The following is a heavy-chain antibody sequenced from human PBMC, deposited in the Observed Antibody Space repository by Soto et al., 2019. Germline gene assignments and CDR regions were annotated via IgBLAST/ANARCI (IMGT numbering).Heavy chain of an antibody. J-gene: IGHJ3*01. CDR3: ARAIGPMLFDV. D-gene: IGHD2-8*01. Sequence: SQTLSLTCAMSGDSVSGNSPALNWIRQSPSRGLEWLGRTYYRSKWYNDYAVVVKSRLTITPDTSKNQFSLQLNSVTPEDTAVYYCARAIGPMLFDVWGQGTMVTVSS. CDR2: TYYRSKWYN. CDR1: GDSVSGNSPA. V-gene: IGHV6-1*01.